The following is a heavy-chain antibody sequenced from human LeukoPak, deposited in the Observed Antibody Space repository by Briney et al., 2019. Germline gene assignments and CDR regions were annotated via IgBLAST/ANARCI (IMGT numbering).Heavy chain of an antibody. V-gene: IGHV7-4-1*02. CDR1: GFTFTSYA. CDR2: IKTNTGTP. D-gene: IGHD3-16*01. CDR3: ARRAFGGAPDF. J-gene: IGHJ4*02. Sequence: GGSLRLSCAASGFTFTSYAMNWVRQAPGQGLEWMGWIKTNTGTPAYAQGFTGRFVFSLDTSVNTAYLQISSLKAEDTAVYFCARRAFGGAPDFWGQGTLVTVSS.